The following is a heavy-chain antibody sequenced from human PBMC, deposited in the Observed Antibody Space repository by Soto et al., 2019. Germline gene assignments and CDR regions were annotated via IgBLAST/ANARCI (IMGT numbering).Heavy chain of an antibody. J-gene: IGHJ6*02. CDR2: INYSGST. D-gene: IGHD3-10*01. Sequence: PSETLSLTCIVSSGSMSSSLNHWGWIRQPPGKGLEWIGNINYSGSTYYNPSLQSRLTISVDTSNNQFSLTLSSVTAADTAVYFSASLSFLRSGDLFHGLAVSGQGTTVTVSS. CDR3: ASLSFLRSGDLFHGLAV. V-gene: IGHV4-39*01. CDR1: SGSMSSSLNH.